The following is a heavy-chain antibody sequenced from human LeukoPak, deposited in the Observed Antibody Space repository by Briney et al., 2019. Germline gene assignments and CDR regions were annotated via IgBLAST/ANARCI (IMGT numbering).Heavy chain of an antibody. CDR2: ISSSSSYI. J-gene: IGHJ4*02. D-gene: IGHD6-13*01. CDR3: ARVRAAALDY. Sequence: GGSLRLSCAASGFTFSSYSMNWVRQAPGKGVEWVSSISSSSSYIYYADSVKGRFTISRDNPKNSLYLQMNSLRAEDTAVYYCARVRAAALDYWGQGTLVTVSS. V-gene: IGHV3-21*01. CDR1: GFTFSSYS.